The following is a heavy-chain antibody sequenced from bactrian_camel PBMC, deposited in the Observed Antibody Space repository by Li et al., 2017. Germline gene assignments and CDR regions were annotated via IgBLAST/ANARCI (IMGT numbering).Heavy chain of an antibody. CDR2: IHSDGSM. CDR1: GDTINKCI. CDR3: NRRCVIGWVYNA. D-gene: IGHD3*01. V-gene: IGHV3S53*01. J-gene: IGHJ6*01. Sequence: QLVESGGGSVQAGGSLKLSCAASGDTINKCIMGWYRQAPGKEREWVSSIHSDGSMNYADSMKGRFTISQDNAKNRVYLQMNGLKPEDSAMYYCNRRCVIGWVYNAWGQGTQVTVS.